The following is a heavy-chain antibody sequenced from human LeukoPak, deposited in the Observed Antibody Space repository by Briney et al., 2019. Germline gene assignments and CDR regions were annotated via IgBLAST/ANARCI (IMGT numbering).Heavy chain of an antibody. V-gene: IGHV3-53*01. CDR2: LYIAGES. Sequence: PGGSLRLSCAVSGLSVADTYMAWVRQAPGKGLEWVATLYIAGESYYADSVRGRFNISRDNSENTLYLQMTTVRDDDTAIYYCAAGFRAEFIFFYLPVWGKGTPVTVSS. J-gene: IGHJ6*04. CDR3: AAGFRAEFIFFYLPV. CDR1: GLSVADTY. D-gene: IGHD2/OR15-2a*01.